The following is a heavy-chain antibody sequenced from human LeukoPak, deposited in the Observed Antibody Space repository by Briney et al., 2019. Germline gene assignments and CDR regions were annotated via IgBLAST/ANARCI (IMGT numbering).Heavy chain of an antibody. Sequence: SETLSLTCTVSGCSISSYYRSWIRQPPGKGLEWIGYIYYSGSTNYNPSLKSRVTISVDTSKNQFSLKLSPVTAADTVVYYCARVTSGGLDYWGQGTLVTVSS. CDR3: ARVTSGGLDY. V-gene: IGHV4-59*01. D-gene: IGHD3-10*01. CDR2: IYYSGST. J-gene: IGHJ4*02. CDR1: GCSISSYY.